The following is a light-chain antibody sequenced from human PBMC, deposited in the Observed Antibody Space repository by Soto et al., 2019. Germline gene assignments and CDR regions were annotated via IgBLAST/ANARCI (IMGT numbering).Light chain of an antibody. CDR2: GAS. Sequence: EIVMTQSPATLSVSPGERATLSCRASQSVSSNLAWYQQKPGQAPRLLIYGASTRATGIPARFSGSGSGTAFTLTISSLQSEDFAIYFCQQYNNWPPVRTFGQGTKVEIK. V-gene: IGKV3-15*01. CDR1: QSVSSN. J-gene: IGKJ1*01. CDR3: QQYNNWPPVRT.